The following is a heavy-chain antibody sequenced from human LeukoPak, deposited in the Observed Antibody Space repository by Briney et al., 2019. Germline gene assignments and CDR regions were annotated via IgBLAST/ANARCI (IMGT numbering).Heavy chain of an antibody. CDR2: FDPEDGET. V-gene: IGHV1-24*01. Sequence: ASVKVSCKVSGYTLTELSMHWVRQAPGKGLEWMGGFDPEDGETIYAQKFQGRVTMTEDTSTDTAYMELSSLRSEDTAVYYCATTRILTGYYISYYFDYWGQGTLVTVSS. D-gene: IGHD3-9*01. CDR3: ATTRILTGYYISYYFDY. J-gene: IGHJ4*02. CDR1: GYTLTELS.